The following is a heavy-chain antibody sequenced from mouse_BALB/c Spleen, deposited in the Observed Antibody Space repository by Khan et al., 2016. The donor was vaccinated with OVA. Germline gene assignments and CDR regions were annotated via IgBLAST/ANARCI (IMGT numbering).Heavy chain of an antibody. J-gene: IGHJ3*01. CDR3: ARSTYSYAFAY. CDR2: MIYTGYT. Sequence: EVKLEESGPSLVKPSQTLSLTCSVTGDSITSGYWSWIRKFPGNKLEYMGYMIYTGYTDYNPSLKSRIAITRHTSKNQYYLQLNSVTAEDTATYYCARSTYSYAFAYWGQGTLVTVSA. CDR1: GDSITSGY. V-gene: IGHV3-8*02. D-gene: IGHD2-12*01.